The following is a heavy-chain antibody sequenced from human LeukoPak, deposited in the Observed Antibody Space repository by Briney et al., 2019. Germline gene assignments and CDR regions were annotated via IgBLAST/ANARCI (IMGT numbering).Heavy chain of an antibody. Sequence: PGGSLRLSCAASGFTFSAYYMAWLRQAPGKGLEWFSHISGDSSDRQYADSVKGRFTISRDNSKNTVYLQMNSLRAEDTAVYYCARSPAEFCRGGSCYGMDVWGQGTTVSVSS. CDR1: GFTFSAYY. CDR2: ISGDSSDR. V-gene: IGHV3-11*03. D-gene: IGHD2-15*01. CDR3: ARSPAEFCRGGSCYGMDV. J-gene: IGHJ6*02.